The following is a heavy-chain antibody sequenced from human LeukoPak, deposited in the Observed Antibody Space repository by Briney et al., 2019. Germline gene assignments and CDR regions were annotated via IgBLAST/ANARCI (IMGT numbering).Heavy chain of an antibody. V-gene: IGHV3-23*01. CDR1: EFTFNTYA. D-gene: IGHD3-22*01. CDR3: AKSSGPGGYYNYGMDV. Sequence: GGSLRLSCAASEFTFNTYAVSWVRQAPGKGLEWVSAISGDGGITYYADSVRGRFTISRDNSKSTLYLQMNSLRAEDTAVYYCAKSSGPGGYYNYGMDVWGQGTTVTVSS. J-gene: IGHJ6*02. CDR2: ISGDGGIT.